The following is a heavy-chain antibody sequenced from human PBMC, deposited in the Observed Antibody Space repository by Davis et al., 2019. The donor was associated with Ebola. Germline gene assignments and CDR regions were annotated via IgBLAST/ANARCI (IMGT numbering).Heavy chain of an antibody. CDR3: AREGELWITFPDY. CDR1: GFTFSRYW. D-gene: IGHD3-16*01. V-gene: IGHV3-74*01. CDR2: INSDGSTT. J-gene: IGHJ4*02. Sequence: GESLKISCAASGFTFSRYWMHWVRQAPGKGLVWVSRINSDGSTTSYADSVKGRFTISRDNAKNSLYLQMNSLRAEDTAVYYCAREGELWITFPDYWGQGTLVTVSS.